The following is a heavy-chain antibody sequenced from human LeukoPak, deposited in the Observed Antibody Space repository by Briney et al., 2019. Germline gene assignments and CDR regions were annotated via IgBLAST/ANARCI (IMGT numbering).Heavy chain of an antibody. CDR3: ARARYYFGSGSYYNGNWFDP. Sequence: SETLSLTCAVSGGSISSSNWWWSGRQPPGKGLEWIGENYHSGSTNYNPSLKSRVTISVDKSRNQFSLKLSSVTAADTAVYYCARARYYFGSGSYYNGNWFDPWGQGTLVTVSS. CDR1: GGSISSSNW. D-gene: IGHD3-10*01. V-gene: IGHV4-4*02. J-gene: IGHJ5*02. CDR2: NYHSGST.